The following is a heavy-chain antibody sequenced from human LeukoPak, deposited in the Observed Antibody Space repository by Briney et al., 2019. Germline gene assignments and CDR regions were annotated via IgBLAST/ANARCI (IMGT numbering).Heavy chain of an antibody. CDR1: GGTFSSYA. J-gene: IGHJ5*02. Sequence: SVKVSCKASGGTFSSYAISWVRQAPGQGLEWMGGIIPIFGTANYAQKFQGRVTMTRDTSTSTVYMELSSLRSEDTAVYYCARGGHIVVVPAATNWFDPWGQGTLVTVSS. D-gene: IGHD2-2*01. CDR3: ARGGHIVVVPAATNWFDP. CDR2: IIPIFGTA. V-gene: IGHV1-69*05.